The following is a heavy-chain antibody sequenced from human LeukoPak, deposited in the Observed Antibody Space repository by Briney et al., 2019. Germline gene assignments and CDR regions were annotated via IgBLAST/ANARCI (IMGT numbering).Heavy chain of an antibody. D-gene: IGHD1-1*01. J-gene: IGHJ4*02. CDR2: ISCSSSYT. CDR3: AREAKYNWSDGGERSFDY. V-gene: IGHV3-11*06. Sequence: PGGSLRLSCAASGFTFSDYYMSWIRQAPGKGLEWVSYISCSSSYTNYADSVKGRFTISRDNAKNSLYLQMNSLRAEDTAVYYCAREAKYNWSDGGERSFDYWGQGTLVTVSS. CDR1: GFTFSDYY.